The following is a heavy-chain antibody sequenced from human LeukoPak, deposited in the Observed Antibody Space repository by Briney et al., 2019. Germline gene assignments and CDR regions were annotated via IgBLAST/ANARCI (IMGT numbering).Heavy chain of an antibody. D-gene: IGHD6-13*01. CDR3: ARVPIAAAGTGIGFDP. J-gene: IGHJ5*02. Sequence: ASVTVSCKVSGYTLTELSMHWVRQAPGKGLEWMGGFDPEDGETIYAQKFQGRVTMTEDTSTDTAYMELSRLRSDDTAVYYCARVPIAAAGTGIGFDPWGQGTLVTVSS. CDR2: FDPEDGET. V-gene: IGHV1-24*01. CDR1: GYTLTELS.